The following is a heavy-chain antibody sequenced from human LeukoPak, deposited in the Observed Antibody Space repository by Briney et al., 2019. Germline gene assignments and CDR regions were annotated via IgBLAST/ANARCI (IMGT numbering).Heavy chain of an antibody. V-gene: IGHV4-34*01. D-gene: IGHD4-11*01. Sequence: SETLSLTCAVYGGSFSGYYWSWIRQPPGKGREWIGEINHSGSTNYNPSLKSRVTISVDTSKNQFSLKLSSVTAADTAVYYCAREEDYSNSGYWYFDLWGRGTLVTVSS. J-gene: IGHJ2*01. CDR1: GGSFSGYY. CDR2: INHSGST. CDR3: AREEDYSNSGYWYFDL.